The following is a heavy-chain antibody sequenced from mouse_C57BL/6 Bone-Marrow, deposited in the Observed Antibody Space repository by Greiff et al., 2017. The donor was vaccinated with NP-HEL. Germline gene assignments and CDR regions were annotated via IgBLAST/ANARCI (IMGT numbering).Heavy chain of an antibody. CDR3: ARHEYYGSSPFAY. CDR1: GFTFSDYY. CDR2: ISNGGGST. V-gene: IGHV5-12*01. Sequence: EVQVVESGGGLVQPGGSLKLSCAASGFTFSDYYMYWVRQTPEKRLEWVAYISNGGGSTYYPDTVKGRFTISRDNAKNTLYLQMSRLKSEDTAMYYCARHEYYGSSPFAYWGQGTLVTVSA. D-gene: IGHD1-1*01. J-gene: IGHJ3*01.